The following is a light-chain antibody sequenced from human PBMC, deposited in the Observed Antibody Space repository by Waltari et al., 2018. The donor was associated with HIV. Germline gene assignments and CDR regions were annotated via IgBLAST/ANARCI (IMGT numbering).Light chain of an antibody. Sequence: SSELTQDPAVSVALGQTVKITCQGDSLRDYYTTWYQQRPGQAPIPVIFGKNSRPSGIPDRFSGSTSGNTASLTIAGTQAVDEADYFCSARDVNTNSLVFGGGTKLTVL. J-gene: IGLJ3*02. V-gene: IGLV3-19*01. CDR3: SARDVNTNSLV. CDR2: GKN. CDR1: SLRDYY.